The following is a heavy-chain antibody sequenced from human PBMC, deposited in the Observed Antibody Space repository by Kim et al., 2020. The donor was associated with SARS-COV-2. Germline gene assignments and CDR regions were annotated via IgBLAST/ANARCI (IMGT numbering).Heavy chain of an antibody. CDR3: ARAQRGYYYDRSGYPKYGMDV. V-gene: IGHV3-21*01. J-gene: IGHJ6*02. Sequence: GGSLRLSCAASGFTFSSYSMNWVRQDTGKGLEWVSVISSRSSYIYNADSVKGRYTISRDNAQNSLYLQMNSLRAEDTDVYYCARAQRGYYYDRSGYPKYGMDVWGQGTTVTVSS. CDR2: ISSRSSYI. D-gene: IGHD3-22*01. CDR1: GFTFSSYS.